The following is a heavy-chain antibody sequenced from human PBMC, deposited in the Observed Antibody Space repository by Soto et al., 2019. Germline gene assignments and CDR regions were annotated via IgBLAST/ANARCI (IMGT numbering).Heavy chain of an antibody. J-gene: IGHJ4*02. CDR1: GLTFSSYT. Sequence: EVQLLESGGGLVQPGGSLRLSCAASGLTFSSYTMSWVRQAPGEGLEWGSAIIGSACTTYYAGSVKGRFTISRDNSKNTLYRQMNSLRAEDTAVYYCEKNSEATIRVGYDYWGQASLVTVSS. V-gene: IGHV3-23*01. D-gene: IGHD5-12*01. CDR2: IIGSACTT. CDR3: EKNSEATIRVGYDY.